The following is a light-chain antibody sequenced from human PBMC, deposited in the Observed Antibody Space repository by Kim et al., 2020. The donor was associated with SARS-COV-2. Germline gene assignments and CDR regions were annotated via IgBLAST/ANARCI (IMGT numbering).Light chain of an antibody. J-gene: IGLJ1*01. V-gene: IGLV1-47*01. CDR2: RNN. CDR3: AAWDDSLSGHYV. Sequence: ELTQPPSASGTPGQGVTISCSGSSSNIGSNYVYWYQQLPGTAPKLLIYRNNQRPSGVPDRFSGSKSGTSASLAISGLRSEDEADYYCAAWDDSLSGHYVFGTGTQLTVL. CDR1: SSNIGSNY.